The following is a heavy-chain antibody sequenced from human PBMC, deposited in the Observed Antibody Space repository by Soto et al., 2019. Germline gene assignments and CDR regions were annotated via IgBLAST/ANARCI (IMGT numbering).Heavy chain of an antibody. CDR3: ARHKSAPFLEWLTPSYYYYGMDV. CDR1: GYTFTSYD. J-gene: IGHJ6*02. V-gene: IGHV1-8*01. CDR2: MNPNSGNT. Sequence: ASVKVSCKASGYTFTSYDINWVRQATGQGLEWMGWMNPNSGNTGYAQKFQGRVTMTRNTTISTAYMELSSLRSEDTAVYYCARHKSAPFLEWLTPSYYYYGMDVWGQGTTVTVSS. D-gene: IGHD3-3*02.